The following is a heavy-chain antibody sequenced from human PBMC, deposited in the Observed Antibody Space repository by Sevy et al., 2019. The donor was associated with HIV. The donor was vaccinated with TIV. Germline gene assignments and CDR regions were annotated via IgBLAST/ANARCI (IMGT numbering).Heavy chain of an antibody. V-gene: IGHV3-30-3*01. D-gene: IGHD5-12*01. CDR1: GFTFSSYA. Sequence: GGSLRLSCAASGFTFSSYAMHWVRQAPGKGLEWVAVISYDGSNKYYADSVKGRFTISRDNSKNTLYLQMISLGAEDTAVYYCARDRGPYSGYDSNFDYWGQGTLVTVSS. CDR2: ISYDGSNK. CDR3: ARDRGPYSGYDSNFDY. J-gene: IGHJ4*02.